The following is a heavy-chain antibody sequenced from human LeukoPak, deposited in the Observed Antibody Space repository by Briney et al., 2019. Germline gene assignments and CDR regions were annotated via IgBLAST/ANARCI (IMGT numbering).Heavy chain of an antibody. CDR3: ARAGGVKTAALDLDY. CDR2: IYYSGSA. Sequence: SETLSLTCTVSGGSISDSWSWIRQPPGKGLEWIGNIYYSGSANHNPSLKSRVTISRDTSKNQFSLKLTSVTTADTAVYYCARAGGVKTAALDLDYWGQGTLVTVSS. V-gene: IGHV4-59*01. D-gene: IGHD6-25*01. J-gene: IGHJ4*02. CDR1: GGSISDS.